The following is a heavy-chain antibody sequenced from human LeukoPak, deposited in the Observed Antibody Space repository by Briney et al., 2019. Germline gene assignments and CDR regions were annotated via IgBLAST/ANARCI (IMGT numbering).Heavy chain of an antibody. D-gene: IGHD3-22*01. CDR3: ARSPRYYDSSGYYRSFDY. J-gene: IGHJ4*02. V-gene: IGHV1-18*01. Sequence: GASVKVSCKASGYTFTSYGISWVRQAPGQGLEWMGWISAYNGNTNYAQKLQGRVTMTTDTSTSTAYMELRSLRSDDTAVYYCARSPRYYDSSGYYRSFDYWGQGTLVTVSS. CDR2: ISAYNGNT. CDR1: GYTFTSYG.